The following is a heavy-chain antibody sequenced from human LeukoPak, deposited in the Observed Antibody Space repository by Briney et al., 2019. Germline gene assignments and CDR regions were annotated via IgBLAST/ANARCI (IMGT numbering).Heavy chain of an antibody. CDR1: GGSISSYY. CDR3: AKLNYYDGNAFDI. J-gene: IGHJ3*02. CDR2: IYHSGST. Sequence: PSETLSLTCTVSGGSISSYYWSWIRQPAGKGLEWIGYIYHSGSTYYNPSLKSRVTISVDRSKNQFSLKLSSVTAADTAVYYCAKLNYYDGNAFDIWGQGTMVTVSS. V-gene: IGHV4-59*06. D-gene: IGHD3-22*01.